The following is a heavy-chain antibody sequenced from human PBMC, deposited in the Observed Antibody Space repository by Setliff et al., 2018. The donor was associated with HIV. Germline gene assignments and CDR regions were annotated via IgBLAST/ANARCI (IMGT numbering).Heavy chain of an antibody. CDR1: GYTFTEFY. V-gene: IGHV1-2*02. CDR3: AKDPRAAVATICDY. Sequence: ASVKVSCKASGYTFTEFYVHWVRQAPGEGLEWIGWIYPNTGGTNYAQKFQGRVTMTRDTSIRTAYMEPRMLTSDDTAVYYCAKDPRAAVATICDYWGQGTLVTVSS. J-gene: IGHJ4*02. CDR2: IYPNTGGT. D-gene: IGHD5-12*01.